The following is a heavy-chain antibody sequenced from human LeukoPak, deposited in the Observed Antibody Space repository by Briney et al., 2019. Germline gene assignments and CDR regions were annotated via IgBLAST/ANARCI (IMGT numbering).Heavy chain of an antibody. J-gene: IGHJ4*02. Sequence: GRSLRLSCAASGFTFSSYGMHWVRQAPGKGLEWVAVIWYDGSNKYYADSVKGRFTISRDNSKNTLYLQMNSLRAEDTAVYYCARGKEVQGVPLARYYFDYWGQGTLVTVSS. CDR2: IWYDGSNK. D-gene: IGHD3-10*01. V-gene: IGHV3-33*01. CDR3: ARGKEVQGVPLARYYFDY. CDR1: GFTFSSYG.